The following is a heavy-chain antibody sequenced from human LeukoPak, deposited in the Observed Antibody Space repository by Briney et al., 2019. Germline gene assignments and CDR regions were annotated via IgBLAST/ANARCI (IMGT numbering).Heavy chain of an antibody. D-gene: IGHD6-6*01. CDR2: IYYSGST. Sequence: PSETPSLTCTVSGGSISSGDYYWSWIRQPPGKGLEWIGYIYYSGSTYYNPSLKSRVTISVDTSKNQFSLKLSSVTAADTAVYYCAREGIHSSSDAEYFQHWGQGTLVTVSS. CDR1: GGSISSGDYY. J-gene: IGHJ1*01. CDR3: AREGIHSSSDAEYFQH. V-gene: IGHV4-30-4*08.